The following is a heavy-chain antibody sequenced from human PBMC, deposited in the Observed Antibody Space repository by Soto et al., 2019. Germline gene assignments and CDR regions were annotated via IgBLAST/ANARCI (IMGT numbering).Heavy chain of an antibody. CDR3: ARYRAEMATISAFDY. D-gene: IGHD5-12*01. CDR2: IIPIFGTA. J-gene: IGHJ4*02. CDR1: GGTFSSYA. V-gene: IGHV1-69*13. Sequence: SVKVSCKASGGTFSSYAISWVRQAPGQGLEWMGGIIPIFGTANYAQKFQGRVTITADESTSTAYMELSSLRSEDTAVYYCARYRAEMATISAFDYWGQGTLVTVSS.